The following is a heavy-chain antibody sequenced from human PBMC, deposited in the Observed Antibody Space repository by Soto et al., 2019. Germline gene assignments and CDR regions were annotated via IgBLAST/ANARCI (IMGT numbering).Heavy chain of an antibody. CDR1: GFTFSSYA. CDR3: ASGSGLRYFDWLSPTY. CDR2: ISYDGRTK. Sequence: QVQLVESGGGVVQPGRSLRLSCAASGFTFSSYAMHWVRQAPGKGLEWVAVISYDGRTKYYADSVKGRFTISRDNSKNTLYLQMDSVRTEDTAVYYCASGSGLRYFDWLSPTYWGQGTLVTVSS. D-gene: IGHD3-9*01. V-gene: IGHV3-30*04. J-gene: IGHJ4*02.